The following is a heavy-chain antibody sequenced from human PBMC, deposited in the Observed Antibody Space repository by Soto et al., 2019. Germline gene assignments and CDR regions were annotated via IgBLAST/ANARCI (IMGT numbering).Heavy chain of an antibody. CDR3: AKVSGGYYDSSAAWFDP. CDR2: ISYDGSNK. Sequence: PGGSLRLSCAASGFTFSSYGMHWVRQAPGKGLEWVAVISYDGSNKYYADSVKGRFTISRDNSKNTPYLQMNSLRAEDTAVYYCAKVSGGYYDSSAAWFDPWGQGTLVTVSS. CDR1: GFTFSSYG. V-gene: IGHV3-30*18. D-gene: IGHD3-22*01. J-gene: IGHJ5*02.